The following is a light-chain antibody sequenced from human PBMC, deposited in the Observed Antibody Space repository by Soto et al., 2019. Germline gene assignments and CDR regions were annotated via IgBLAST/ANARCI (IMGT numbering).Light chain of an antibody. CDR2: SAS. J-gene: IGKJ4*01. Sequence: DIQLTQSPSFLSASVGDRVTITCRATQDISTYLAWYQQKPGKAPNLLIHSASTLRGGVSSRFGGSGSGTDFTLTISSLQPADLATYYCQQGNSYPLTFGGGTKVEIK. CDR3: QQGNSYPLT. CDR1: QDISTY. V-gene: IGKV1-9*01.